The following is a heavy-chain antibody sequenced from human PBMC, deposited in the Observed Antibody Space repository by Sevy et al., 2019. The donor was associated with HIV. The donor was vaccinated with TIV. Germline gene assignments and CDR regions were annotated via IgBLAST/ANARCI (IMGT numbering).Heavy chain of an antibody. Sequence: SETLSLTCAVSGYSISSGYYWGWIRQPPGKGLEWIGSIYHSGSTYYNPSLKSRVTISVDTSKNQFSLKLSSVTAADTAVYYCARVFGSSPNWFDPWGQGTVVTVSS. CDR2: IYHSGST. CDR3: ARVFGSSPNWFDP. V-gene: IGHV4-38-2*01. D-gene: IGHD6-13*01. J-gene: IGHJ5*02. CDR1: GYSISSGYY.